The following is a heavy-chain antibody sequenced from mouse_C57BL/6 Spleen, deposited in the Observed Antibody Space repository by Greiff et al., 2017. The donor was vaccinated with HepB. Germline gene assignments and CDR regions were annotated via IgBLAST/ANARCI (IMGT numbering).Heavy chain of an antibody. CDR3: ARYPLITTVVDAMDY. V-gene: IGHV1-82*01. J-gene: IGHJ4*01. D-gene: IGHD1-1*01. CDR1: GYAFSSSW. Sequence: QVQLQQSGPELVKPGASVKISCKASGYAFSSSWMNWVKQRPGKGLEWIGRIYPGDGDTNYNWKFKGKATLTADKSSSTAYMQLSSLTSEDSAVYFCARYPLITTVVDAMDYWGQGTSVTVSS. CDR2: IYPGDGDT.